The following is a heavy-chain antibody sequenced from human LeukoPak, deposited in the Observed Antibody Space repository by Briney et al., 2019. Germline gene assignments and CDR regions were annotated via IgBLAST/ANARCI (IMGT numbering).Heavy chain of an antibody. J-gene: IGHJ5*02. CDR1: GYTFTSYA. D-gene: IGHD3-3*01. Sequence: ASVKVSCKASGYTFTSYAMHWVRQAPGQRLEWMGWINAGNGNTKYSQKFQGRVTITADESTSTAYMELSSLRSEDTAVYYCATRNDDFWSGYSNNWFDPWGQGTLVTVSS. CDR2: INAGNGNT. CDR3: ATRNDDFWSGYSNNWFDP. V-gene: IGHV1-3*01.